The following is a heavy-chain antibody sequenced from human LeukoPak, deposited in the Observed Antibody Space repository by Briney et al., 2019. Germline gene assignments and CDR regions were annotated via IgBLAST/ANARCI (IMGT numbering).Heavy chain of an antibody. D-gene: IGHD3-3*01. CDR3: ARERKITIFGVACDY. J-gene: IGHJ4*02. Sequence: ASVKVSCKASGYTFTGYYIHWVRQAPRQGLEWMGRINPNGGGTNYAQKFQGRVTMTSDTSISTAYMELSRLRSDDTAVYYCARERKITIFGVACDYWGQGTLVTVSS. CDR2: INPNGGGT. CDR1: GYTFTGYY. V-gene: IGHV1-2*06.